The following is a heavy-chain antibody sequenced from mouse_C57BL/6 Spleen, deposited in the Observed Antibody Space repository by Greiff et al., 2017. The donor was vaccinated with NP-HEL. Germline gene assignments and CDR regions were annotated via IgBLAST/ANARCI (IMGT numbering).Heavy chain of an antibody. V-gene: IGHV5-9-1*02. CDR1: GFTFSSYA. CDR2: ISSGGDYI. CDR3: TRDYYGSSYYFDY. Sequence: EVKLMESGEGLVKPGGSLKLSCAASGFTFSSYAMSWVRQTPEKRLEWVAYISSGGDYIYYADTVQGRFTISRDNARNTLYLQMSSLKSEDTAMYYCTRDYYGSSYYFDYWGQGTTLTVSS. J-gene: IGHJ2*01. D-gene: IGHD1-1*01.